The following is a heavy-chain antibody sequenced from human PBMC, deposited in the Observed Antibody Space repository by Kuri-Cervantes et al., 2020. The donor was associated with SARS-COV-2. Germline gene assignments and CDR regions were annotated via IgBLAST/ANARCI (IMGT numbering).Heavy chain of an antibody. CDR1: GFSSSTYA. CDR3: AIDPRTVATRLPGY. Sequence: GESLKISCAASGFSSSTYAMTWVRQARGKGLEWVSSISSESAYIYYAESVRGRFAISRDNARKSVYLQMNSLRAEDTAVYYCAIDPRTVATRLPGYWGQGTLVTVSS. J-gene: IGHJ4*02. D-gene: IGHD5-12*01. CDR2: ISSESAYI. V-gene: IGHV3-21*01.